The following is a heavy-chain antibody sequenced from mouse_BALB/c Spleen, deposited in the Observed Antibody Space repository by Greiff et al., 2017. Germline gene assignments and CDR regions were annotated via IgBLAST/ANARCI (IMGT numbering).Heavy chain of an antibody. CDR3: ANYDGSRYYFDY. CDR2: ILPGSGST. V-gene: IGHV1-9*01. J-gene: IGHJ2*01. D-gene: IGHD1-1*01. Sequence: QVQLKESGAELMKPGASVKISCKATGYTFSSYWIEWVKQRPGHGLEWIGEILPGSGSTNYNEKFKGKATFTADTSSNTAYMQLSSLTSEDSAVYYCANYDGSRYYFDYWGQGTTLTVSS. CDR1: GYTFSSYW.